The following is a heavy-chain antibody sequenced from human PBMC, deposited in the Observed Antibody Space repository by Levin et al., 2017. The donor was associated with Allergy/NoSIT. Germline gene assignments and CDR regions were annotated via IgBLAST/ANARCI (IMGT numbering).Heavy chain of an antibody. CDR2: IYSGGST. D-gene: IGHD2-21*01. CDR3: ARAYCGGDCYSEFDAFDI. J-gene: IGHJ3*02. V-gene: IGHV3-53*01. Sequence: GESLKISCAASGFTVSSNYMSWVRQAPGKGLEWVSVIYSGGSTYYADSVKGRFTISRDNSKNTLYLQMNSLRAEDTAVYYCARAYCGGDCYSEFDAFDIWGQGTMVTVSS. CDR1: GFTVSSNY.